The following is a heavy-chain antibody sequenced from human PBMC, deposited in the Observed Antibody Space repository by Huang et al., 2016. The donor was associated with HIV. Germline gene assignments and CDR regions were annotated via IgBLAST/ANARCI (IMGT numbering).Heavy chain of an antibody. D-gene: IGHD6-6*01. J-gene: IGHJ2*01. Sequence: QVQLQQSDAGLLKPSETLSLTCGVYGGSISGHYWSWIRQPPGKGLEWIGEINDVGYTHYNPSLKSRVSISFQTSKNQFSLKLRSVTAADTAVYYCARASWYEARSYYLGLWGRGSLVAVS. CDR1: GGSISGHY. V-gene: IGHV4-34*01. CDR2: INDVGYT. CDR3: ARASWYEARSYYLGL.